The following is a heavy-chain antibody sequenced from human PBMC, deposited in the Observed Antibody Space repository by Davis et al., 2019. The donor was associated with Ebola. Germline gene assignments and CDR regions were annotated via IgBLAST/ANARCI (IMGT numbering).Heavy chain of an antibody. J-gene: IGHJ3*02. Sequence: GESLKISCAASGFSFTDAWMNWVRQAPGKGLQWVSSISSRGSYIYYADSVKGRFTISRDNAKNSLYLQMNSLRAEDTAVYYCAAADLVVVLGDTSYPHGFDTWGRGTMVTVSS. CDR2: ISSRGSYI. D-gene: IGHD2-15*01. V-gene: IGHV3-21*01. CDR1: GFSFTDAW. CDR3: AAADLVVVLGDTSYPHGFDT.